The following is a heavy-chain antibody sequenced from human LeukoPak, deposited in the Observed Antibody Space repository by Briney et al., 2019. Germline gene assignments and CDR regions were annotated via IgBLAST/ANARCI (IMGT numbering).Heavy chain of an antibody. Sequence: SETLSLTCTVSGGSISGFCWSWIRQPAGKRLEWIGRIYDSGNTYYNPSLKSRVTMSMDTSKNQFSLRLNSVTAADTAVYYCARERWYCSSTSCPPDEFDYWGQGTLVTVSS. CDR2: IYDSGNT. J-gene: IGHJ4*02. D-gene: IGHD2-2*01. CDR3: ARERWYCSSTSCPPDEFDY. CDR1: GGSISGFC. V-gene: IGHV4-4*07.